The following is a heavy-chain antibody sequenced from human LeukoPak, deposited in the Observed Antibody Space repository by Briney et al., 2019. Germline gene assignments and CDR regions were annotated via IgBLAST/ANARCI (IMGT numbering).Heavy chain of an antibody. CDR1: GYTFTSYY. D-gene: IGHD3-10*01. CDR2: INPSGGST. Sequence: ASVNVSCKASGYTFTSYYMHWVRQAPGQGLEWMGIINPSGGSTSYAQKFQGRVTMTRDTSTSTVYMELSSLRSEDTAVYYCARGGNVLLLWDHASDYWGQGTLVTVSS. CDR3: ARGGNVLLLWDHASDY. V-gene: IGHV1-46*01. J-gene: IGHJ4*02.